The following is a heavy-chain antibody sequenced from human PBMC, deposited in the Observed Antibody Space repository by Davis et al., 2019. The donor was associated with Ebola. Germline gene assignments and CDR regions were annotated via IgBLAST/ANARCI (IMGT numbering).Heavy chain of an antibody. CDR1: GYSFTSYG. D-gene: IGHD3-10*01. CDR2: ISDYNGNT. CDR3: ARWGSGSYEPDYYYGMDV. Sequence: AASVKVSCKASGYSFTSYGTSWVRQAPGQGLEWMGWISDYNGNTKYAQKLQGRVTMTTDTSTSTAYMELRSLRSDDTAMYYCARWGSGSYEPDYYYGMDVWGQGTTVTVSS. J-gene: IGHJ6*02. V-gene: IGHV1-18*01.